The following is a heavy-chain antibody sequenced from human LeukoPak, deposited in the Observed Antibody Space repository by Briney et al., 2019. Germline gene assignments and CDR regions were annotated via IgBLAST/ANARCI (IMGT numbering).Heavy chain of an antibody. CDR2: MIISGGST. V-gene: IGHV3-23*01. CDR3: ARGSYYAPYYFDY. CDR1: GFTFSSYA. D-gene: IGHD1-26*01. Sequence: PGGSLRLSCEASGFTFSSYAMTWVRQVPGKGLEWVSSMIISGGSTYYADSVKGRFTISRDNAKNSLFLQVNSLRDEDTAVYYCARGSYYAPYYFDYWGQGTLVTVSS. J-gene: IGHJ4*02.